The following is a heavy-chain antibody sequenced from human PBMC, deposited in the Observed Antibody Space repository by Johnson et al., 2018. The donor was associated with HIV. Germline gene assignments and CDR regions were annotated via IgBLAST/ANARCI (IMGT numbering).Heavy chain of an antibody. J-gene: IGHJ3*02. V-gene: IGHV3-43D*03. D-gene: IGHD4-11*01. CDR1: GFTFDDYA. CDR2: ISWDGGST. CDR3: AKDTRMTTVTPGALNI. Sequence: LVESGGVVVQPGGSQRLSCAASGFTFDDYAMHWVRKAPGKGLEWVSVISWDGGSTYYAESVKGRFTISRDNSKNSLYLQMNSLRVEDTALYYCAKDTRMTTVTPGALNIWGQGTMVTVSS.